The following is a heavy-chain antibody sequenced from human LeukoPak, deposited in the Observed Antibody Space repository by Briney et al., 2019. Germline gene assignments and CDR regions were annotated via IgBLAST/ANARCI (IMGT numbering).Heavy chain of an antibody. CDR1: GFTFSNYW. V-gene: IGHV3-7*01. CDR2: IKQDGSER. Sequence: GGSLRLSCAASGFTFSNYWMTWVRQAPGKGPEWVANIKQDGSERNYVDSVKGRFTIARDNTKNSLYLQMTSLRGEDTAVYYCASRAGKPGNTPWCFDYWGQGALVTVSS. D-gene: IGHD1-7*01. CDR3: ASRAGKPGNTPWCFDY. J-gene: IGHJ4*02.